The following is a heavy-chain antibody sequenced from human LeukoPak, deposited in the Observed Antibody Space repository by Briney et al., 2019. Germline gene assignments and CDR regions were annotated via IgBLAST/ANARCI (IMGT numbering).Heavy chain of an antibody. Sequence: SGGSLRLSCAASGFTFSTFAMIWVRQPPGKGLEWVSSIFPSGDEIHYAGSVRGRFTISRDNSKSTLSLQMNSLRAEDTAIYYCATYRQVLLPFESWGQGTLVTVSS. CDR2: IFPSGDEI. D-gene: IGHD2-8*02. CDR3: ATYRQVLLPFES. J-gene: IGHJ4*02. CDR1: GFTFSTFA. V-gene: IGHV3-23*01.